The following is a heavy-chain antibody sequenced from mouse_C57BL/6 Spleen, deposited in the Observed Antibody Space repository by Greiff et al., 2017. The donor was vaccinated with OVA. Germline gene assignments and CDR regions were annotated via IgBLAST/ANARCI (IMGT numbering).Heavy chain of an antibody. D-gene: IGHD2-1*01. J-gene: IGHJ1*03. V-gene: IGHV1-15*01. CDR2: IDPETGGT. CDR3: TRCYYGNYDWYFDV. Sequence: QVQLQQSGAELVRPGASVTLSCKASGYTFTDYEMHWVKHTPVHGLEWIGAIDPETGGTAYNQKFKGKAILTADKSSSTAYMELRSLTSEDSAVYYCTRCYYGNYDWYFDVWGTGTTVTVSS. CDR1: GYTFTDYE.